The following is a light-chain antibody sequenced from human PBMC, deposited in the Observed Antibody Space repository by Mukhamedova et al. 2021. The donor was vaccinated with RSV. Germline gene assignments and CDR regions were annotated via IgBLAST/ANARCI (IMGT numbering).Light chain of an antibody. CDR1: SDVGGYNY. Sequence: SDVGGYNYVSWYQQHPGKAPKLMIYDVSNRPSGVSNRFSGSKSGNTASLTISGLQAEDEADYYCSSYTSSSTWVFSGGTKLTVL. CDR3: SSYTSSSTWV. V-gene: IGLV2-14*04. CDR2: DVS. J-gene: IGLJ3*02.